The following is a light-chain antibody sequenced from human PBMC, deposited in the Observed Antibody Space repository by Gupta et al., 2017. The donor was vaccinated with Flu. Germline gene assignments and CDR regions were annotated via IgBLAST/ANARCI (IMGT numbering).Light chain of an antibody. CDR3: QQRRDWPLT. J-gene: IGKJ4*01. CDR1: QSVYSD. CDR2: DVS. Sequence: EIVLTQSPATLSLSPGERATLSCRASQSVYSDLAWYQQKPGQAPRLLISDVSYRATGIPARFSGSAYGTDWTDFTLTISRLEPEDFAVYYCQQRRDWPLTFGGGTRVEIK. V-gene: IGKV3-11*01.